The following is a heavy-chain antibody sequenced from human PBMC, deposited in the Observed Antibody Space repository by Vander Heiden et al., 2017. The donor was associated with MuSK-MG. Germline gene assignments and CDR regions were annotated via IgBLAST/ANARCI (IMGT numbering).Heavy chain of an antibody. V-gene: IGHV3-33*01. CDR2: IWYDGRKK. J-gene: IGHJ6*02. CDR3: AIDFIVGGGV. CDR1: GFTFSGYG. Sequence: QVQLVESGGGVVQPGRSLRLSCAASGFTFSGYGMHWVRQAPGKGLEWVAVIWYDGRKKDEADSVKGRFTISRDNSKNTLYLKMNSLRAEDTAVYDCAIDFIVGGGVWGQGTTVTVSS. D-gene: IGHD1-26*01.